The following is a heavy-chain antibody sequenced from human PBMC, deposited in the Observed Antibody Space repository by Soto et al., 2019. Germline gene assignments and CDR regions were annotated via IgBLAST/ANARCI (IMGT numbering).Heavy chain of an antibody. CDR2: INYSGST. V-gene: IGHV4-39*01. Sequence: SETLSLTCTVSGGSISSSSYYWGWIRQPPGKGLEWIGSINYSGSTYYNPSLKSRVTISVDTSKNQFSLKLSSVTAADTAVYYCARGLLSVNWFDPWGQGTLVTVSS. J-gene: IGHJ5*02. CDR1: GGSISSSSYY. CDR3: ARGLLSVNWFDP.